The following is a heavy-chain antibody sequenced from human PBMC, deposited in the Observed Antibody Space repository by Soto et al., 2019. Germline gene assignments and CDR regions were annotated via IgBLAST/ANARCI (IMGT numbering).Heavy chain of an antibody. CDR3: ARANCSGGSCYDLRFYYYYYGMDV. J-gene: IGHJ6*02. CDR1: GYTFTSYY. V-gene: IGHV1-46*01. Sequence: ASVKVSCKASGYTFTSYYMHWVRQAPGQGLEWMGIINPSGGSTSYAQKFQGRVTMTRDTSTSTVYMELSSLRSEDTAVYYCARANCSGGSCYDLRFYYYYYGMDVWGQGTTVTVSS. CDR2: INPSGGST. D-gene: IGHD2-15*01.